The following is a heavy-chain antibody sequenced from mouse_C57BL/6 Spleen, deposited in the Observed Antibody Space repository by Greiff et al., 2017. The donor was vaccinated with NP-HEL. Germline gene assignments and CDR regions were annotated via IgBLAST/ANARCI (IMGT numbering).Heavy chain of an antibody. V-gene: IGHV5-17*01. CDR3: ARLVFDY. CDR2: ISSGSSTI. J-gene: IGHJ2*01. CDR1: GFTFSDYG. Sequence: EVKVEESGGGLVKPGGSLKLSCAASGFTFSDYGMHWVRQAPEKGLEWVAYISSGSSTIYYADTVKGRFTISRDNAKNTLFLQMTSLRSEDTAMYYCARLVFDYWGQGTTLTVSS.